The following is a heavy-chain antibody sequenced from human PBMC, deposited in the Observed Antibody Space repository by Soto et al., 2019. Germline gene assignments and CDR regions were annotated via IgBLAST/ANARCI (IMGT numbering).Heavy chain of an antibody. J-gene: IGHJ4*02. CDR2: IWYDGSNK. CDR3: AIEPNGIAVAGTFGY. Sequence: PGGSLRLSCAASGFTFSSYGMHWVRQAPGKGLEWVAVIWYDGSNKYYADSVKGRFTISRDNSKNTLYLQMNSLRAEDTAVYYCAIEPNGIAVAGTFGYWGQGTLVTVSS. CDR1: GFTFSSYG. D-gene: IGHD6-19*01. V-gene: IGHV3-33*01.